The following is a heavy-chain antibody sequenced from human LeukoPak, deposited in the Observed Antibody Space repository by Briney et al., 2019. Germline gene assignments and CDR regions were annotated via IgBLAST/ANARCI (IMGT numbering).Heavy chain of an antibody. Sequence: GGSLRLSCTASGFTFSGSAIHWVRQASGKGLEWVGRIRSKPNNYATAYAASVKGRFTISRDDSKNTAFLQMNSLKTEDTAVYHCTGVQVDTAMSEFDHWGQGTLVTVSS. CDR1: GFTFSGSA. J-gene: IGHJ5*02. CDR3: TGVQVDTAMSEFDH. D-gene: IGHD5-18*01. CDR2: IRSKPNNYAT. V-gene: IGHV3-73*01.